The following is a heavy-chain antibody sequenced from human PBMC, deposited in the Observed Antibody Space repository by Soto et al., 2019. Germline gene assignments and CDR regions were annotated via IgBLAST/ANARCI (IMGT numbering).Heavy chain of an antibody. V-gene: IGHV3-74*01. CDR1: GFTFNTHW. CDR3: AGGGAMGVDY. Sequence: EVQLVESGGGVVQPGGSQKLSCTPSGFTFNTHWMHWVRQAPGKGLVWVSRIFFDGITTNYADSVNGRLTVSRDNAKNTVYLHVNALRDEDTAVYYCAGGGAMGVDYWGQGTLVTVSS. D-gene: IGHD1-26*01. CDR2: IFFDGITT. J-gene: IGHJ4*02.